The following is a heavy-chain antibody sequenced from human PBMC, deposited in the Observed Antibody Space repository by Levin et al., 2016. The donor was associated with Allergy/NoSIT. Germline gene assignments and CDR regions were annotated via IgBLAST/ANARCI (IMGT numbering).Heavy chain of an antibody. Sequence: WIRQPPGKGLEWVAVISYDGSNKYYADSVKGRFTISRDNSKLDLQMNSLRVEDTAVYYCARGKGPYYYYYVMDVWGQGTTVTVSS. D-gene: IGHD2-21*01. CDR3: ARGKGPYYYYYVMDV. V-gene: IGHV3-30*04. J-gene: IGHJ6*02. CDR2: ISYDGSNK.